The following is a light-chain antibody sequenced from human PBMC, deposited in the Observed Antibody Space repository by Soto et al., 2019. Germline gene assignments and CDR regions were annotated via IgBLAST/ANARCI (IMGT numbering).Light chain of an antibody. V-gene: IGKV1-5*01. CDR2: DAS. CDR3: QQYNSFSPWA. CDR1: QSISGW. J-gene: IGKJ1*01. Sequence: DIQMTQSPSTLSASVGDRVTITCRASQSISGWLAWYQQKPGKAPKLLIFDASSLKSGVPSRFSGSGTGTEFTLTISSLQPDDFATCYCQQYNSFSPWAFGQGTKVEIK.